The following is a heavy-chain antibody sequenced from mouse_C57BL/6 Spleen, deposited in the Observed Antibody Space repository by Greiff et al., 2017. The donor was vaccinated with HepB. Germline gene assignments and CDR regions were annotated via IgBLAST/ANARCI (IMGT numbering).Heavy chain of an antibody. Sequence: EVQLVESGGGLVKPGGSLKLSCAASGFTFSSYTMSWVRQTPEKRLAWVATISGGGGNPYYPDSVKGRFTISRDNAKNTLYLQMSSLRSEDTALYYCARDYYYGSSGLDWYFDVWGTGTTVTVSS. CDR3: ARDYYYGSSGLDWYFDV. CDR1: GFTFSSYT. D-gene: IGHD1-1*01. V-gene: IGHV5-9*01. J-gene: IGHJ1*03. CDR2: ISGGGGNP.